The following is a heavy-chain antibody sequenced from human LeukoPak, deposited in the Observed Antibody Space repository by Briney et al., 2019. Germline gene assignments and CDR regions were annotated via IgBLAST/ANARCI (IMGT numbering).Heavy chain of an antibody. Sequence: SETLSLTCTVSGGSISSYYWSWIRQPAGKGLEWLGRIYTSGSTNYNPSLKSRVTMSVDTSKNQFSLKLSSVTAADTAVYYCAWFGELSGYYYGMDVWGQGTTVTVSS. CDR1: GGSISSYY. D-gene: IGHD3-10*01. CDR3: AWFGELSGYYYGMDV. V-gene: IGHV4-4*07. CDR2: IYTSGST. J-gene: IGHJ6*02.